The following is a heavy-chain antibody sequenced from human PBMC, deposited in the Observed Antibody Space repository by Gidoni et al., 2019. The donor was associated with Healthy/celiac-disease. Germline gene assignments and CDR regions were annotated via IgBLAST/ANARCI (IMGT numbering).Heavy chain of an antibody. CDR3: AKDAHDYFDY. D-gene: IGHD3-16*01. Sequence: QVQLVESGGGVVQPGRSLRLSCAASGFTFSSYGMHWVRQAPGKGLEGVAVKSYDGSNKYYADSVKGRFTISRDNSKNTLYLQMNSLRAEDTAVYYCAKDAHDYFDYWGQGTLVTVSS. CDR1: GFTFSSYG. V-gene: IGHV3-30*18. J-gene: IGHJ4*02. CDR2: KSYDGSNK.